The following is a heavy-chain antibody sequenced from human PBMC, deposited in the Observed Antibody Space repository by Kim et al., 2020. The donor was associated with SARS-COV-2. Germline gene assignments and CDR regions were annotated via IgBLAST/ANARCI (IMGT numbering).Heavy chain of an antibody. V-gene: IGHV5-51*01. CDR3: ARHMGDFWSGYYFPSMNYYYYYGMDV. CDR1: GYSFTSYW. CDR2: IYPGDSDT. Sequence: GESLKISCKGSGYSFTSYWIGWVRQMPGKGLEWMGIIYPGDSDTRYSPSFQGQVTISADKSISTAYLQWSSLKASDTAMYYCARHMGDFWSGYYFPSMNYYYYYGMDVWGQGTTVTVSS. J-gene: IGHJ6*02. D-gene: IGHD3-3*01.